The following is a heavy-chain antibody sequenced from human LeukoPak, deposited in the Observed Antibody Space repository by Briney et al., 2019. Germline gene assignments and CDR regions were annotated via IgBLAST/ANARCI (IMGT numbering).Heavy chain of an antibody. Sequence: ASETLSLTCTVSGGSISSSSYYWGWIRQPPGKGLEWIGSIYYSGSTYYNPSLKSRVTISVDTSKNQFSLKLSSVTAADTAVYYCARKYYDFWSLRGYFDYWGQGTLVTVSS. CDR3: ARKYYDFWSLRGYFDY. V-gene: IGHV4-39*01. CDR2: IYYSGST. J-gene: IGHJ4*02. D-gene: IGHD3-3*01. CDR1: GGSISSSSYY.